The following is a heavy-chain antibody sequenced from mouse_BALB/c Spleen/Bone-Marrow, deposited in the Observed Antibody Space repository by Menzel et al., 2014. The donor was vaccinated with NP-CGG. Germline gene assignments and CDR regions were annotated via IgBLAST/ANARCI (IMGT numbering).Heavy chain of an antibody. V-gene: IGHV14-3*02. CDR2: IDPANGNT. Sequence: CGAELVKPGASVKLSCTASGFNIKDTYMHWVKQRPEQGLEWIGRIDPANGNTKYDPKFQGKATITADTSSNTAYLQLSSLTSEDTAVYYCAMYYYGSSLFAYWGQGTLVTVSA. CDR3: AMYYYGSSLFAY. CDR1: GFNIKDTY. D-gene: IGHD1-1*01. J-gene: IGHJ3*01.